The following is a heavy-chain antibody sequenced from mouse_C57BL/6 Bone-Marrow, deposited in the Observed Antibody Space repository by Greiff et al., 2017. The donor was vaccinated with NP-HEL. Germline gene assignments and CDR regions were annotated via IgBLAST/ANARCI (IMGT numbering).Heavy chain of an antibody. CDR2: ISNGGGST. CDR3: ATDYGSSCWDAMDY. Sequence: EVHLVESGGGLVQPGGSLKLSCAASGFTFSDYYMYWVRQTPGKRLEWVAYISNGGGSTYYPDTVKGRFTISRDNAKNTLYLQMSRLKSEDTAMYYCATDYGSSCWDAMDYWGQGTSVTVSS. CDR1: GFTFSDYY. J-gene: IGHJ4*01. V-gene: IGHV5-12*01. D-gene: IGHD1-1*01.